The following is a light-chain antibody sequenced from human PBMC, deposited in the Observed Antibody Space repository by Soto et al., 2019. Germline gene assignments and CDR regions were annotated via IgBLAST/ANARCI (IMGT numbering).Light chain of an antibody. J-gene: IGLJ2*01. CDR1: SSNIGAGYD. Sequence: QSVLTQPPSVSGAPGQRVTISCAGRSSNIGAGYDVHWYQQLPGTAPKLLIYGNSNRPSGVPDRFSGSKSGTSASLAITGLQSEDEADYYCQSYDCSLSGVVFGGGTKLTVL. CDR3: QSYDCSLSGVV. V-gene: IGLV1-40*01. CDR2: GNS.